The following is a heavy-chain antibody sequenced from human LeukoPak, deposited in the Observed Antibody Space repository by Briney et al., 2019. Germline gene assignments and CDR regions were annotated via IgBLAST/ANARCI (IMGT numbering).Heavy chain of an antibody. CDR2: IDSDGSRT. D-gene: IGHD1-26*01. V-gene: IGHV3-74*01. Sequence: GGSLTLSCAASGFTFSSYWMHWVRQAPGKGLVWVSRIDSDGSRTTYADSVKGRFTIYRDNAKNTLYLQMNSLRAEDTAVYYCARDRIGIYYYVDVWGKGTTVTVSS. CDR3: ARDRIGIYYYVDV. J-gene: IGHJ6*03. CDR1: GFTFSSYW.